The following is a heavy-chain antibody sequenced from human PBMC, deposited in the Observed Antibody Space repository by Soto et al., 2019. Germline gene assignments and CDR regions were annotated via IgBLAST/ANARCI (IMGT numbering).Heavy chain of an antibody. CDR2: INHSGST. V-gene: IGHV4-34*01. CDR3: ARGRGRYCSSTSCYGDYYYYYGMDV. J-gene: IGHJ6*02. D-gene: IGHD2-2*01. Sequence: SETLSLTCAVYGGSFSGYYWSWIRQPPGKGLEWIGEINHSGSTNYNPSLKSRVTISVDTSKNQFSLKLSSVTAADTAVYYCARGRGRYCSSTSCYGDYYYYYGMDVWGQGTTVTVSS. CDR1: GGSFSGYY.